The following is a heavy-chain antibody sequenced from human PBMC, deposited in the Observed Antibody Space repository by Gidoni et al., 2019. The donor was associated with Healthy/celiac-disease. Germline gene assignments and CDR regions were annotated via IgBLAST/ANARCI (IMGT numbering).Heavy chain of an antibody. J-gene: IGHJ3*02. CDR1: GFTVSNAW. Sequence: EVQLVESGGGLVKPGGSLRLSCAASGFTVSNAWMTWVRQAPGKGVEWVGRIKSKTDGGTTDYAAPVKGRFTISRDDSKNTLYLQMNSLKTEDTAVYYCTTDGGWELLSKTDDAFDIWGQGTMVTVSS. CDR3: TTDGGWELLSKTDDAFDI. V-gene: IGHV3-15*07. D-gene: IGHD1-26*01. CDR2: IKSKTDGGTT.